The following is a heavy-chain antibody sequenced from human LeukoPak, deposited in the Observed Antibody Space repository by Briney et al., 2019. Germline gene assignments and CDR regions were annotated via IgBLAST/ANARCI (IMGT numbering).Heavy chain of an antibody. V-gene: IGHV3-9*01. CDR3: AKSGARYFDWLLGAFDY. D-gene: IGHD3-9*01. CDR1: GFTFDDYA. CDR2: INWNSGSI. J-gene: IGHJ4*02. Sequence: PGRSLRLSCAASGFTFDDYAMHWVRQAPGKGLEWVSGINWNSGSIGYADSVKGRFTISRDNAKNSLYLQMNSLRAEDTAVYYCAKSGARYFDWLLGAFDYWGQGTLVTVSS.